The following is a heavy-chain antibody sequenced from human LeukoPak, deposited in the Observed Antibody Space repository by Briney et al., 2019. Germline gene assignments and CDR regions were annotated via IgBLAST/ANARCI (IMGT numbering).Heavy chain of an antibody. D-gene: IGHD6-13*01. CDR2: INSDGSWT. Sequence: GGSLRLSCAASGNYWMHWVRQVPGKGLVWVSHINSDGSWTSYADSVKGRFTISRDNAKNSLYLQMNSLRAEDTAVYYCARGGIAAAGNTNFDYWGQGTLVTVSS. J-gene: IGHJ4*02. CDR1: GNYW. CDR3: ARGGIAAAGNTNFDY. V-gene: IGHV3-74*01.